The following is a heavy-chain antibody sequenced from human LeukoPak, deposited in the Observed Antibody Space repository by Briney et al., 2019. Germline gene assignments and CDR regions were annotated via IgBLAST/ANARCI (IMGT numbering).Heavy chain of an antibody. Sequence: GGSLRLSCAASGFTFSDYAMHWVRQAPGKGLEWVSGISWNSGSIGYADSVKGRFTISRDNAKNSLYLQMNSLRAEDMALYYCAKGGSGSYSAPFDYWGQGTPVTVSS. CDR2: ISWNSGSI. CDR1: GFTFSDYA. J-gene: IGHJ4*02. V-gene: IGHV3-9*03. D-gene: IGHD1-26*01. CDR3: AKGGSGSYSAPFDY.